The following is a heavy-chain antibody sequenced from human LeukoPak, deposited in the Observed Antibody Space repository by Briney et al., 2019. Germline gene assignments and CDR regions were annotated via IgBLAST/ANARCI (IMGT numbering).Heavy chain of an antibody. CDR1: LRFNYVL. Sequence: GFLGPFCAVLCLRFNYVLNELVRPASRKGVGLVGRIKNKEEGEKTDYAAPVKGRFTISRDDSKATLFLQMNSLKMEDTAIYYCTTGIDYGGGYWGQGTLVSVSS. CDR3: TTGIDYGGGY. J-gene: IGHJ4*02. CDR2: IKNKEEGEKT. V-gene: IGHV3-15*07. D-gene: IGHD3-16*01.